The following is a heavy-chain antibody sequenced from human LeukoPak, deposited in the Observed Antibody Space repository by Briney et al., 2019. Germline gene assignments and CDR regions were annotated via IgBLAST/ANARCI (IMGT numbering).Heavy chain of an antibody. CDR1: GGSFSGYY. V-gene: IGHV4-34*01. D-gene: IGHD2-15*01. CDR3: ARETVPDIVVVVAARVYGMDI. J-gene: IGHJ6*02. CDR2: INHSGST. Sequence: TSSETLSLTCAVYGGSFSGYYWSWIRQPPGKGLEWIGEINHSGSTNYNPSLKSRVTISVDTSKNQFSLKLSSVTAAGTAVYYCARETVPDIVVVVAARVYGMDIWGQGTTVTVSS.